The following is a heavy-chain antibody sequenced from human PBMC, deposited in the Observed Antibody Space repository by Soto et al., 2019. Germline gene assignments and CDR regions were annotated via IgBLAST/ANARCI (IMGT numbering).Heavy chain of an antibody. J-gene: IGHJ3*02. Sequence: ASVKVSCKASGYTFTGYYMHWVRQAPGQGLEWMGWINPNSGGTNYAQKCQGWVTMTRDTSISTAYMELSRLRSDDTTVYYCARRGTETGDAFDIWGQGTMVTVSS. CDR3: ARRGTETGDAFDI. D-gene: IGHD7-27*01. CDR1: GYTFTGYY. CDR2: INPNSGGT. V-gene: IGHV1-2*04.